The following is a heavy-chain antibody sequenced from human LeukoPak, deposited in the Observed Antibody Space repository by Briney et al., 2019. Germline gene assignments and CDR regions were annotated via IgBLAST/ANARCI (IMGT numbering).Heavy chain of an antibody. J-gene: IGHJ4*02. CDR2: MGRSGTT. CDR1: GFTFSTYG. D-gene: IGHD2-2*01. CDR3: AKDVRVVVVPAAPDY. V-gene: IGHV3-23*01. Sequence: PGGSLRLSCAASGFTFSTYGMSWVRQAPGKGLEWVSTMGRSGTTYYADSVKGRFTISRDSSKNTLSLQMHALRAEDTAVYYCAKDVRVVVVPAAPDYWGQGTLVTVSS.